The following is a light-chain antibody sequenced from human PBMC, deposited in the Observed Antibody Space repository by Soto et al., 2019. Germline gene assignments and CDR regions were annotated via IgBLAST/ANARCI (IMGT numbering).Light chain of an antibody. V-gene: IGLV2-23*01. Sequence: QSALTQPASVSGSPGQSVTISCTGTSSDVGSYNLVSWYQQHPGKAPKLMIYEGSTRPSGVSNRFSGSKSGNTASLTISWLQAEDEADYYCCSYAGSSTSRVVFGGGTKLTVL. CDR3: CSYAGSSTSRVV. CDR1: SSDVGSYNL. CDR2: EGS. J-gene: IGLJ2*01.